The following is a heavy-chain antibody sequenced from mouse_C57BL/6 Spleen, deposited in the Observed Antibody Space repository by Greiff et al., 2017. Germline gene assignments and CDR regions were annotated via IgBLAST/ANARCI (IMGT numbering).Heavy chain of an antibody. J-gene: IGHJ1*03. V-gene: IGHV1-53*01. CDR1: GYTFTSYW. CDR3: ARSSGFNSWYFDV. Sequence: VQLQQPGTELVKPGASVKLSCKASGYTFTSYWMHWVKQRPGQGLEWIGNINPSNGGTNYNEKFKSKATLTVDKSSSTAYMQLSSLTSEDSAVYYCARSSGFNSWYFDVWGTGTTVTVSS. CDR2: INPSNGGT. D-gene: IGHD3-2*02.